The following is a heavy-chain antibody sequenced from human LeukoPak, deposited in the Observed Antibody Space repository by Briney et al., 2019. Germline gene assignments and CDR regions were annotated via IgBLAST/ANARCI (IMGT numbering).Heavy chain of an antibody. V-gene: IGHV4-39*01. CDR1: GGSISSSSYY. Sequence: PSETLSLXCTVSGGSISSSSYYWAWIRQPPGKGLEWIGSIYYSGSTYYNPSLKSRVTISVDTSKNQFSLKLSSVTAADTAVYYCARRPHSYCSSTSCPFDIWGQGTMVTVSS. J-gene: IGHJ3*02. D-gene: IGHD2-2*01. CDR3: ARRPHSYCSSTSCPFDI. CDR2: IYYSGST.